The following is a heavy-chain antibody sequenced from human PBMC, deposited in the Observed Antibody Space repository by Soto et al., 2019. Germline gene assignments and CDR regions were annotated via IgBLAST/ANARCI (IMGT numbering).Heavy chain of an antibody. D-gene: IGHD3-10*01. CDR3: ARGDRGGFDL. CDR2: VHSDGTTT. Sequence: EVQLVESGGGLVQPGESLRLSCAASGFTFDYYWMHWVRQAQGKGLVWVSRVHSDGTTTTYADSVKGRFTISRDNARNTVSMQRSSLRAEDTAIYYCARGDRGGFDLWGHGTVVTVSS. J-gene: IGHJ3*01. V-gene: IGHV3-74*01. CDR1: GFTFDYYW.